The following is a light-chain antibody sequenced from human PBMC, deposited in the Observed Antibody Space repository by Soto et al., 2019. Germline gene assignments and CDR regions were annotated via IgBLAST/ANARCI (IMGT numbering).Light chain of an antibody. J-gene: IGLJ1*01. Sequence: QSALTQPASVSGSPGQSITISCTGTSSDVGGYNYVSWYQQHPGKAPKLMIFEVSNRPSGVSNRFSGSKSGNTASLTISGLQAEDEADYYCSSFTNTITRYAFGTGTKSPS. V-gene: IGLV2-14*01. CDR1: SSDVGGYNY. CDR3: SSFTNTITRYA. CDR2: EVS.